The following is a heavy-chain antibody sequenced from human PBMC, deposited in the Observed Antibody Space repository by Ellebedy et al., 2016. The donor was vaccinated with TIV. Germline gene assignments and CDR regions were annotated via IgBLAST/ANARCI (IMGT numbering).Heavy chain of an antibody. V-gene: IGHV4-39*01. D-gene: IGHD6-19*01. CDR1: GGSISSSRNF. J-gene: IGHJ4*02. CDR3: AGGYSSGWTDY. Sequence: MPSETLSLTCIVSGGSISSSRNFRAWIRQPPGKGLEWIGTMYYDGTTHYNPSLKSRVTISGNTSKNQFSLQLSSVTAADTAVYYCAGGYSSGWTDYWGQGTLVTVSS. CDR2: MYYDGTT.